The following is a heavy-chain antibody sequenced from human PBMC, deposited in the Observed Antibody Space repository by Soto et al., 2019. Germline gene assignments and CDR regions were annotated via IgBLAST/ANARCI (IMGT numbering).Heavy chain of an antibody. V-gene: IGHV4-34*01. CDR3: ARGAGTRYFDWP. D-gene: IGHD3-9*01. CDR2: INHSGST. CDR1: GGSFSGYY. J-gene: IGHJ5*02. Sequence: PSETLSVTCAVYGGSFSGYYWSWIRQPPGKGLEWIGEINHSGSTNYNPSLKSRVTISVDTSKNQFSLKLSSVTAADTAVYYCARGAGTRYFDWPWGQGTLVTVSS.